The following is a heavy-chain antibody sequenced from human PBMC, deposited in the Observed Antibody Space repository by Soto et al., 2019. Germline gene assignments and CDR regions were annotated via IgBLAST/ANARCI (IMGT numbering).Heavy chain of an antibody. CDR2: INPNSGNI. J-gene: IGHJ4*02. V-gene: IGHV1-8*01. Sequence: ASVKVSVKASGNTFTSYDINWVRQATGHGLEWMGWINPNSGNIGYAQKFQGRVTMTRDTAIRTAYMEVSRLRSDDTAVYYCARGRASGSYYLLDYWGQGTLVTVSS. CDR3: ARGRASGSYYLLDY. D-gene: IGHD3-10*01. CDR1: GNTFTSYD.